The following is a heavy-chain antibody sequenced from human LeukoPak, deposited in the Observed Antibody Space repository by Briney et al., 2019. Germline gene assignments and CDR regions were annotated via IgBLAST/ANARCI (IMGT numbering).Heavy chain of an antibody. CDR1: GYTFTSYA. V-gene: IGHV1-3*01. Sequence: GASVKVSCKASGYTFTSYAMHWVRQAPGQRLEWMGWINAGNGNTKYSQKFQGRVTITRDTSASTAYMELSSLRSEDTAVYYCARAPGYCSGGSCFYYYYGMDVWGQGTTVTVSS. J-gene: IGHJ6*02. CDR2: INAGNGNT. D-gene: IGHD2-15*01. CDR3: ARAPGYCSGGSCFYYYYGMDV.